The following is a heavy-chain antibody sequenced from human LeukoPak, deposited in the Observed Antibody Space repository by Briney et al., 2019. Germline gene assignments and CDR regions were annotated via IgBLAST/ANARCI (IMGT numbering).Heavy chain of an antibody. CDR2: ISSSSSYI. J-gene: IGHJ4*02. Sequence: GGSLRLSCAASGFTFSSYSMNWVRQAPGKGLEWVSSISSSSSYIYYADSVKGRFTISRDNAKSSLYLQMNSLRAEDTAVYYCARDLPHCTNGVCYTEGGRVRYYFDYWGQGTLVTVSS. D-gene: IGHD2-8*01. V-gene: IGHV3-21*01. CDR1: GFTFSSYS. CDR3: ARDLPHCTNGVCYTEGGRVRYYFDY.